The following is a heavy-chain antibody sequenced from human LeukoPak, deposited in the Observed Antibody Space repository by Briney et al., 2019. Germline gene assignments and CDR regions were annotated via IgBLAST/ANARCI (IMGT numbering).Heavy chain of an antibody. J-gene: IGHJ4*02. CDR2: INHSGST. D-gene: IGHD6-6*01. V-gene: IGHV4-34*01. Sequence: SETLSLTCAVYGGSFSGYYWSWIRQPPGKGLEWIGEINHSGSTNYNPSLKSRVTISVDTSKNQFSLKLSSVTAAHTAVYYCARGVAARAFDYWGQGTLVTVSS. CDR3: ARGVAARAFDY. CDR1: GGSFSGYY.